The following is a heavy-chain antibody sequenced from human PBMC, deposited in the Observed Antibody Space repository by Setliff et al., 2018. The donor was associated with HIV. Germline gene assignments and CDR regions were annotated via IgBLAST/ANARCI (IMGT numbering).Heavy chain of an antibody. CDR2: IYSNGIT. D-gene: IGHD3-3*01. J-gene: IGHJ4*02. CDR1: GGSISSGGYY. Sequence: PSETLSLTCTVSGGSISSGGYYWGWIRQPAGKGLEWIGRIYSNGITDYNPSFWSRVTFSVDTTKNQFAQMLDSVTTADTVVYFFAPGEGVASTHYHDWGQGTQVTVSS. CDR3: APGEGVASTHYHD. V-gene: IGHV4-61*10.